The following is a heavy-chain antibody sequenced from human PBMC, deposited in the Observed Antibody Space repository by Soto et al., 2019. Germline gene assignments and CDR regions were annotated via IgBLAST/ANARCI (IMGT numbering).Heavy chain of an antibody. J-gene: IGHJ3*02. D-gene: IGHD1-1*01. CDR2: IDPSDSYT. V-gene: IGHV5-10-1*01. CDR3: ARPLNWDAFDI. CDR1: VYSFTSYW. Sequence: GESLKISCQGSVYSFTSYWISWVRQMPGKGLEWMGRIDPSDSYTNYSPSFQGHVTISADKSISTAYLQWSSLKASDTAMYYCARPLNWDAFDIWGQGTMVTVSS.